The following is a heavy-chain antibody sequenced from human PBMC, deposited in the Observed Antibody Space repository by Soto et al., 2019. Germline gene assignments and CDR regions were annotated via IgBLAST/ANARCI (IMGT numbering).Heavy chain of an antibody. J-gene: IGHJ5*02. Sequence: PGGSLRLSCAASGFTFDNCGMHWVRQAPGKGLEWVSGISWDSGTIGYADSVKGRFIISRDDAKSSLYLQMNSLRGEDAALYYCVQGRYPTMATPLDHWGQGTLVTVSS. CDR3: VQGRYPTMATPLDH. V-gene: IGHV3-9*01. D-gene: IGHD5-12*01. CDR2: ISWDSGTI. CDR1: GFTFDNCG.